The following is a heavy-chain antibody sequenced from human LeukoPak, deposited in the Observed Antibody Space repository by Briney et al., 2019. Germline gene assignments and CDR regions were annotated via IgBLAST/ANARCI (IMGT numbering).Heavy chain of an antibody. CDR2: ISNSGSTK. J-gene: IGHJ4*02. CDR1: GFAFSSYE. V-gene: IGHV3-48*03. CDR3: AAVIDY. Sequence: GGSLRLSCAASGFAFSSYEMNWIRQAPGKGLEWISYISNSGSTKYYADSVKGRFTISRDNAKNSVFLQMNSLRAEDTAVYYCAAVIDYWGQGTLVTVSS.